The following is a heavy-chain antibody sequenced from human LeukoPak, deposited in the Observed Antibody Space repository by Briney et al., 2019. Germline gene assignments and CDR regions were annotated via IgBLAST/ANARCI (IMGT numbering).Heavy chain of an antibody. D-gene: IGHD5-12*01. CDR2: IRSKAYGGTT. J-gene: IGHJ3*01. CDR3: TRDDSGYDFGAFDL. Sequence: GGSLRLSCTASGFTFGDYAITWFRQAPGKGLEWVGFIRSKAYGGTTEYAASMKDRFTVSRDDSKSIAYLQVNSLKTEDTAIYYCTRDDSGYDFGAFDLWGQGTLVIVSS. CDR1: GFTFGDYA. V-gene: IGHV3-49*03.